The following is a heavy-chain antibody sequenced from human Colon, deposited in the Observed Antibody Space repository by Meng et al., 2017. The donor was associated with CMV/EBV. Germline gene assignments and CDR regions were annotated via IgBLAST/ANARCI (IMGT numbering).Heavy chain of an antibody. V-gene: IGHV3-23*01. J-gene: IGHJ6*02. CDR1: EFTFSPYS. D-gene: IGHD2-2*01. CDR3: AKAKVPAALRYYGMDV. Sequence: GESLKISCAASEFTFSPYSITWVRQAPGRRLEWVAGINGSGNDTYYGDSVKGRFTISRDNSKTTLYLQMSSLRAEDTAVYYCAKAKVPAALRYYGMDVWGQGTTVTVSS. CDR2: INGSGNDT.